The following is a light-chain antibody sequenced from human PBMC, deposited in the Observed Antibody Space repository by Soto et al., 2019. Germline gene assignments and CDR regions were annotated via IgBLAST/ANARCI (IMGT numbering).Light chain of an antibody. CDR2: GAS. V-gene: IGKV3-15*01. Sequence: EIVVTQSPATLSLSPVERATLSCMASQSVSSTYLIWYQQKPGQAPRLLIYGASTRATGIPARFSGSGSGTEYTLTISSLQSEDFAVYYCQQYNNWPITFGQGTRLEIK. CDR3: QQYNNWPIT. J-gene: IGKJ5*01. CDR1: QSVSSTY.